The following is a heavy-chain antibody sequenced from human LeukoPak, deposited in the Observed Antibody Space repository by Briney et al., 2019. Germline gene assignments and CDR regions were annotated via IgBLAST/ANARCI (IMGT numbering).Heavy chain of an antibody. V-gene: IGHV3-7*01. CDR1: GFTFSSYW. CDR2: IKQDGSEK. Sequence: PGGSLRLSCAASGFTFSSYWMSWVRQAPGKGLEWVANIKQDGSEKYYVDSVKGRFTISRDNAKNSLYLQMNSLRGEDTAVYYCARDFRVLRFLEWFQDYWGQGTLVTVSS. CDR3: ARDFRVLRFLEWFQDY. J-gene: IGHJ4*02. D-gene: IGHD3-3*01.